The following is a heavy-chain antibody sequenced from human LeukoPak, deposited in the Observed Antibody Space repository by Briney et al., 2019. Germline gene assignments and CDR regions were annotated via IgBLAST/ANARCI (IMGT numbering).Heavy chain of an antibody. CDR3: ARVPLAAAGHNWFDP. J-gene: IGHJ5*02. CDR1: GGSISSYY. V-gene: IGHV4-4*07. Sequence: SETLSLTCTVSGGSISSYYWSWIRQPAGKGLEWIGRIYTSGSTNYNPSLKSRVTMSVDTSKNQFSLKLSSVTAADTAVYYCARVPLAAAGHNWFDPWGQGTLVTVSS. CDR2: IYTSGST. D-gene: IGHD6-13*01.